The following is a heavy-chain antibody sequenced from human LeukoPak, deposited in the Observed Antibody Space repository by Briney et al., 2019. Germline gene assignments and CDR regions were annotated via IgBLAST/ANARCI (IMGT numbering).Heavy chain of an antibody. Sequence: GESLKISCKGSGYNFTSYWIGWVRQMPGKGLEWMGIIYPGDSDSRLSPSLQGQVTISADKSISTAYLQWSSLKASDTAMYYCARRRITMVRELDAFDIWGQGTMVTVSS. CDR1: GYNFTSYW. D-gene: IGHD3-10*01. CDR3: ARRRITMVRELDAFDI. CDR2: IYPGDSDS. V-gene: IGHV5-51*01. J-gene: IGHJ3*02.